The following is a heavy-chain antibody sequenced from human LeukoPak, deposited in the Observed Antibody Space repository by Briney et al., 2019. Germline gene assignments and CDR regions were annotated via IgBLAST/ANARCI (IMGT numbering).Heavy chain of an antibody. V-gene: IGHV3-7*01. D-gene: IGHD6-6*01. CDR2: IKQDGGER. CDR3: AMIEQVVSNVEGGY. Sequence: GGSLRLSCAASGFTFSGYWMSWVRQAPGKGLERVANIKQDGGERYYVDSVKGRFTISRDNAKNSLYLQMNSLRAEDTAVYFCAMIEQVVSNVEGGYWGQGTLVTVSS. J-gene: IGHJ4*02. CDR1: GFTFSGYW.